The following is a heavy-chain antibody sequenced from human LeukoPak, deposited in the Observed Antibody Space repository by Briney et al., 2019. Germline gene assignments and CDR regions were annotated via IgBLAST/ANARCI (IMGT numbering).Heavy chain of an antibody. Sequence: PSETLSLTCAVHGGSFSGYYWSWIRQPPGKGLEWIGEINHSGSTNYNPSLKSRVTISVDTSKNQFSLKLSSVTAADTAVYYCARVAMIVVVITTPRYFDLWGRGTLVTVSS. D-gene: IGHD3-22*01. CDR2: INHSGST. CDR3: ARVAMIVVVITTPRYFDL. V-gene: IGHV4-34*01. CDR1: GGSFSGYY. J-gene: IGHJ2*01.